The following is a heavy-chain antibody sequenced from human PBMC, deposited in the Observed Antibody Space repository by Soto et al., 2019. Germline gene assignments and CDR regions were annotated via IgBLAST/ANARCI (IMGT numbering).Heavy chain of an antibody. CDR2: IKEDGSEK. CDR1: GLTFRSDW. J-gene: IGHJ4*02. CDR3: ARVWYCSRTSCYRFDY. Sequence: GGSLRLSCVASGLTFRSDWMSWVRQAPGKGLEWVANIKEDGSEKYYVDSVKGRFTVSRDNAKNSLYLQMNSLRAEDTAVYYCARVWYCSRTSCYRFDYWGLGTLVTVSS. V-gene: IGHV3-7*01. D-gene: IGHD2-2*01.